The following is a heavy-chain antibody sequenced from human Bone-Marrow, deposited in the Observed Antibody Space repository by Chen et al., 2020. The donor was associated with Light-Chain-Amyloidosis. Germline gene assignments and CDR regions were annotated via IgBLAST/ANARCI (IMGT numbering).Heavy chain of an antibody. J-gene: IGHJ4*02. CDR3: ARDRTLFGVAQYYFDY. CDR1: GFTSSDYW. D-gene: IGHD3-3*01. Sequence: DVRLVESGGGLVQPGGSLRLSCAASGFTSSDYWLSWVRQSPGKGLEWVANVRQDVSEKDYAASVKGRFTISRDDAKNSVDLQMNNRRAEDTAVYYCARDRTLFGVAQYYFDYWGQGTRVTVSS. V-gene: IGHV3-7*03. CDR2: VRQDVSEK.